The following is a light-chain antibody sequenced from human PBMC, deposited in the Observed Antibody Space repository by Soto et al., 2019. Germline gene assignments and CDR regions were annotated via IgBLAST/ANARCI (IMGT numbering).Light chain of an antibody. CDR1: QTISSW. CDR3: QQYNSYSEA. J-gene: IGKJ1*01. Sequence: DIQMTQSPSTLSGSVGDRVTITCRASQTISSWLAWYQQKPGKAPKLLIYKASTLKSGVPSRFSGSGSGTEFPLTISSLQPDDFATYYCQQYNSYSEAFGKGTKV. CDR2: KAS. V-gene: IGKV1-5*03.